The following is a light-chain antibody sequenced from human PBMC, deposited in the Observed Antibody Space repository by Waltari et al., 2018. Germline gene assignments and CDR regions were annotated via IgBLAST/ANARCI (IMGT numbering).Light chain of an antibody. J-gene: IGKJ1*01. CDR2: GAS. CDR1: QSVSSSY. V-gene: IGKV3-20*01. CDR3: QQYGSSPQT. Sequence: EIVLTQSPGTLSLSPGERATLSCRASQSVSSSYLAWYQQKPVQAPRLLIYGASSSATGIPDRFSGSGSGTDFTLTIRRLEPEDFAVYYCQQYGSSPQTFGQGTKVEIK.